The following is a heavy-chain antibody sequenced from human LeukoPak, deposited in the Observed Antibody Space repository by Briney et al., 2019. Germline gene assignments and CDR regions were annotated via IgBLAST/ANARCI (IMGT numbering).Heavy chain of an antibody. CDR1: GGSVSSGSHY. J-gene: IGHJ6*02. Sequence: SETLSLTCIVSGGSVSSGSHYWNWIRQPPGKGLEWFGEINHSGGTNYNPSLKSRVTISVDMSKNQFSLKLYSVTAADTAVYYCARAIYGDHFYGMDVWGQGTTVTVSS. V-gene: IGHV4-61*01. D-gene: IGHD4-17*01. CDR2: INHSGGT. CDR3: ARAIYGDHFYGMDV.